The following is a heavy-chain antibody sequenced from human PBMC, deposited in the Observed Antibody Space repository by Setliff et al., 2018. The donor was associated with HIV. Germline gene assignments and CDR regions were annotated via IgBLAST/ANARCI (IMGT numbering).Heavy chain of an antibody. D-gene: IGHD4-4*01. CDR1: GASITSHY. CDR2: IYSTGST. J-gene: IGHJ4*02. CDR3: ARVEEGYSSYFYFDS. V-gene: IGHV4-59*11. Sequence: SETLSLTCTVSGASITSHYWSWIRQSPGRELEWIGYIYSTGSTNYNPSLQSRVSISMDASKNKFSLKVTSVTSADTAVYYCARVEEGYSSYFYFDSWSPGTLVTVSS.